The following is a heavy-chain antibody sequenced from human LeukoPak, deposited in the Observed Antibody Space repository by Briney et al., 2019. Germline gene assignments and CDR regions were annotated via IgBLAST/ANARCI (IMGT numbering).Heavy chain of an antibody. CDR3: ATDLARGFIVGATSY. CDR2: FDPEDGET. CDR1: GYTLTELS. Sequence: ASVKVSCKVSGYTLTELSMHWVRQAPGKGLGWMGGFDPEDGETIYAQKFQGRVTMTEDTSTDTAYMELSSLRSEDTAVYYCATDLARGFIVGATSYWGQGTLVTVSS. D-gene: IGHD1-26*01. J-gene: IGHJ4*02. V-gene: IGHV1-24*01.